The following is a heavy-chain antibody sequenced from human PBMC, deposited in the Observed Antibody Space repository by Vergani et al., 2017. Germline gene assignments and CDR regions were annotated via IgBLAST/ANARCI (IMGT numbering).Heavy chain of an antibody. CDR2: IHPADSDT. Sequence: EVQLVQSGAEVKKPGESLKISCQISGYSFTNYWIGWVRQMPGKGLEWMGIIHPADSDTRYSPSFQGQVTISADKSISTAYLQRSSLRASDSAMYYCARLYGRDRSGGKYFDYWGQGTLVTVSS. CDR1: GYSFTNYW. J-gene: IGHJ4*02. CDR3: ARLYGRDRSGGKYFDY. D-gene: IGHD2-15*01. V-gene: IGHV5-51*01.